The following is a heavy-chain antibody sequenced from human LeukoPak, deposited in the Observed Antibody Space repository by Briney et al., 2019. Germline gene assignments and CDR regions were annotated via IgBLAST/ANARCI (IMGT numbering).Heavy chain of an antibody. Sequence: SETLSLTCAGYGVYFSGFYWTWARQAPGKGLEWIGEISYSGTTRYNPSLKSRVTIAVDTSKKEISLNLSTVTAADTAVYYCAKGNVGHYHSVADDYYYYMDVWGKGTTVIVSS. CDR1: GVYFSGFY. V-gene: IGHV4-34*01. D-gene: IGHD2-21*01. CDR3: AKGNVGHYHSVADDYYYYMDV. J-gene: IGHJ6*03. CDR2: ISYSGTT.